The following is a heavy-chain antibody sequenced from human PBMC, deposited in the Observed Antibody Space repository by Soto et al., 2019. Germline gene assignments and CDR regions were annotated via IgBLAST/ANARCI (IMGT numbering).Heavy chain of an antibody. CDR1: GGSISSGDYY. CDR2: IYYSGST. D-gene: IGHD2-15*01. V-gene: IGHV4-30-4*01. Sequence: SETLSLTCTVSGGSISSGDYYWSWIRQPPGKGLEWIGYIYYSGSTYYNPSLKSRVTTSVDTSKNQFSLKLSSVTAADTAVYYCAIEEMELLLFEELYQTFYWFDPWGQGTLVTVSS. J-gene: IGHJ5*02. CDR3: AIEEMELLLFEELYQTFYWFDP.